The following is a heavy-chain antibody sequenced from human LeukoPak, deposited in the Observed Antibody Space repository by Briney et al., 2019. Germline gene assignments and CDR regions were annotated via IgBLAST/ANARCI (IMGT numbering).Heavy chain of an antibody. J-gene: IGHJ3*02. CDR2: ISSSGSTI. CDR3: ARVTPSTSDAFDI. D-gene: IGHD1-26*01. V-gene: IGHV3-11*01. CDR1: GFTFSDYY. Sequence: GGSLRLSCAASGFTFSDYYMSWIRQAPGKGLEWVSYISSSGSTIYYADSVKGRFTISRDNAKNSLYLQMNSLRAEDTAVYYCARVTPSTSDAFDIWGQGTMVTVSS.